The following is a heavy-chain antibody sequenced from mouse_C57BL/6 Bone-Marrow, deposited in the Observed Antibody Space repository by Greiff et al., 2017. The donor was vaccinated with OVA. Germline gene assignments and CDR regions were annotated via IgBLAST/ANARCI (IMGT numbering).Heavy chain of an antibody. V-gene: IGHV5-4*01. D-gene: IGHD2-1*01. Sequence: EVMLVESGGGLVKPGGSLKLSCAASGFTFSSYAMSWVRQTPEKRLEWVATISDGGSYTYYPDNVKGRFTISRDNAKNNLYLQMSHLKSEDTAMYYCARDRDLLWGQGTLVTVSA. CDR3: ARDRDLL. CDR1: GFTFSSYA. J-gene: IGHJ3*01. CDR2: ISDGGSYT.